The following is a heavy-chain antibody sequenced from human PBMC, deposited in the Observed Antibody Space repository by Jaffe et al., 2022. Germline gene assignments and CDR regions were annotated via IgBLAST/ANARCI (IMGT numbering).Heavy chain of an antibody. Sequence: EVQLVQSGAEVKKPGESLKISCKGSGYSFTSYWIGWVRQMPGKGLEWMGIIYPGDSDTRYSPSFQGQVTISADKSISTAYLQWSSLKASDTAMYYCARRASGPHWAVAGTVSGWFDPWGQGTLVTVSS. CDR2: IYPGDSDT. CDR1: GYSFTSYW. D-gene: IGHD6-19*01. J-gene: IGHJ5*02. V-gene: IGHV5-51*03. CDR3: ARRASGPHWAVAGTVSGWFDP.